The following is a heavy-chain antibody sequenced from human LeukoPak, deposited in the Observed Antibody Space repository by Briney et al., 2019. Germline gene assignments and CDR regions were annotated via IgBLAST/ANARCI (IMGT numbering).Heavy chain of an antibody. J-gene: IGHJ4*02. CDR3: ARDYDSSGYGSYFDY. V-gene: IGHV1-69*13. D-gene: IGHD3-22*01. CDR1: GGTFSSYA. Sequence: SVKVSCKASGGTFSSYAISWVRQVPGQGLEWMGGIIPIFGTANYAQKFQGRVTITADESTSTAYMELSSLRSEDTAVYYCARDYDSSGYGSYFDYWGQGTLVTVSS. CDR2: IIPIFGTA.